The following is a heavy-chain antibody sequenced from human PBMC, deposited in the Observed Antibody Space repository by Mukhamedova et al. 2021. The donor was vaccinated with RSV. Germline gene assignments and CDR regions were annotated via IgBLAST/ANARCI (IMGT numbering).Heavy chain of an antibody. D-gene: IGHD3-10*01. Sequence: GKGLDWIGYFYHSASTYYNPSLKSRVTLPLDSSKNRFSLRLSSVTAAYSAVYYCASSASGRTPFPTFASWCPGSPVTLSS. J-gene: IGHJ4*02. CDR2: FYHSAST. V-gene: IGHV4-59*08. CDR3: ASSASGRTPFPTFAS.